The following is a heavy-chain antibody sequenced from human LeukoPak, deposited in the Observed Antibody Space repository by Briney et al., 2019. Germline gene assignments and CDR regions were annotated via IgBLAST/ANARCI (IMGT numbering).Heavy chain of an antibody. CDR1: GFTFSSYG. CDR2: IKQDGSEK. D-gene: IGHD2-15*01. CDR3: ARHRSGGSQDDAFDI. J-gene: IGHJ3*02. V-gene: IGHV3-7*01. Sequence: GGSLRLSCAASGFTFSSYGMHWVRQAPGKGLEWVADIKQDGSEKYYVHSVKGRFTISRQNAKNSLFLQMNSLRAEDTAVYYCARHRSGGSQDDAFDIWGQGTMVTISS.